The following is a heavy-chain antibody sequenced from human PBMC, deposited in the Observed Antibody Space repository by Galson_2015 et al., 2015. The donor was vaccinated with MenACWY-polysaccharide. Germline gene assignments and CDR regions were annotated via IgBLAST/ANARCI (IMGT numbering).Heavy chain of an antibody. D-gene: IGHD2-2*01. CDR3: ARGRDCSGTTCYGSGDS. Sequence: SLRLSCAASGFTFSRFNMNWVRQAPGKGLEWLSSISSSGTYMYYADSVKGRFTISRDNTKNSLYLQMNILTTEDTAVYYCARGRDCSGTTCYGSGDSWGQGTLVTVSS. V-gene: IGHV3-21*01. CDR2: ISSSGTYM. J-gene: IGHJ4*02. CDR1: GFTFSRFN.